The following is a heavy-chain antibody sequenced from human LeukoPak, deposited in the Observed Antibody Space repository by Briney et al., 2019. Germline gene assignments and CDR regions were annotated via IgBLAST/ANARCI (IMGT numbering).Heavy chain of an antibody. CDR3: AKDQLTYYFDSSGYYPLAY. CDR1: GFTFSSYG. D-gene: IGHD3-22*01. Sequence: GGSLRLSCAASGFTFSSYGMSWVRQAPGKGLEWVSGISGRGGSTYYADSVKGRFTISRDNSKNTLYLQMNSLRAEDTAVYYCAKDQLTYYFDSSGYYPLAYWGQGTLVTVSS. J-gene: IGHJ4*02. V-gene: IGHV3-23*01. CDR2: ISGRGGST.